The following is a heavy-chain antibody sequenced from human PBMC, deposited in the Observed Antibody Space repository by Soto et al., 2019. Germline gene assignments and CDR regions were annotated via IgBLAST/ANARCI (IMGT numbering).Heavy chain of an antibody. J-gene: IGHJ3*01. D-gene: IGHD6-19*01. CDR1: GFTFSSYA. V-gene: IGHV3-23*01. CDR3: ATSTSGWFLDAFDF. CDR2: ISGSGGST. Sequence: EVQLLESGGGLVQPGGSLRLSCAASGFTFSSYAMSWVRQAPGKGLEWVSAISGSGGSTYYADSVKGRFTISRDNSKNTLYLQMTSLRAEDTAGYYCATSTSGWFLDAFDFWGQGTMVTVSS.